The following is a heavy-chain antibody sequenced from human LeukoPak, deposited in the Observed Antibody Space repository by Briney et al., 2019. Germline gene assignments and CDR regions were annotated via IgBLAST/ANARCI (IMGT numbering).Heavy chain of an antibody. CDR3: TSYYDSSGYPGDY. J-gene: IGHJ4*02. D-gene: IGHD3-22*01. CDR2: IRSKAYGGTT. V-gene: IGHV3-49*03. Sequence: GRSLRLSCTASGFTFGDYAMSWFRQAPGKGQEWVGFIRSKAYGGTTEYAASVKGRFTISRDDSKSIAYLQTNRLKTEDTAVYYCTSYYDSSGYPGDYWGQGTLVTVSS. CDR1: GFTFGDYA.